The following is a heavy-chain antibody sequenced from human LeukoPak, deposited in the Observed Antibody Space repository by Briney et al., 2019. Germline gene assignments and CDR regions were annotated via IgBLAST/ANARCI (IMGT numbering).Heavy chain of an antibody. V-gene: IGHV3-74*01. J-gene: IGHJ4*02. CDR3: ARSNQADDC. CDR2: INPGGSSI. D-gene: IGHD1-14*01. Sequence: PGGSLRLSCAASGFTFSSYWMPWVRQVPGKGLVWVARINPGGSSITYADSVKGRFTISRDNAKNTLYLQMDSLRAEDTGVYYCARSNQADDCWGQGTLVTVSS. CDR1: GFTFSSYW.